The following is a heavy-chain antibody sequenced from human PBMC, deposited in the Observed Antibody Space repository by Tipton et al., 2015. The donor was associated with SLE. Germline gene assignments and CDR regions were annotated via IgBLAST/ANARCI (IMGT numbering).Heavy chain of an antibody. CDR3: ARELGMVAFDI. V-gene: IGHV4-59*01. CDR1: GGSISSYY. CDR2: IYYSGST. Sequence: TLSLTCTVSGGSISSYYWSWIRQPPGKGLEWIGYIYYSGSTNYNPSLKSRVTISVDTSKNQFSLKLSSVTAADTAVYYCARELGMVAFDIWGQGTMVTVCS. D-gene: IGHD7-27*01. J-gene: IGHJ3*02.